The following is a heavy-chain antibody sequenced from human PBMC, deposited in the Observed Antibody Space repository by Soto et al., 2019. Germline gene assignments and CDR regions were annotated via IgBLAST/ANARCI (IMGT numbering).Heavy chain of an antibody. V-gene: IGHV3-33*06. CDR2: IWYDGSNR. CDR1: GFTFSSYG. Sequence: PGGSLRLSCAASGFTFSSYGMHWVRQAPGKGLEWVAVIWYDGSNRYYVDSVKGRFTISRDNSKNTVYLQMNSLRAEDTAVYYCAKGGRQWLVTSDFNYWGQGALVTVSS. D-gene: IGHD6-19*01. J-gene: IGHJ4*02. CDR3: AKGGRQWLVTSDFNY.